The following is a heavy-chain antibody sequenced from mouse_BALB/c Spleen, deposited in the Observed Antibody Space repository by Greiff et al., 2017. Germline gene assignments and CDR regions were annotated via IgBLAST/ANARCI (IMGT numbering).Heavy chain of an antibody. J-gene: IGHJ1*01. CDR2: IYPSDSYT. D-gene: IGHD1-1*01. Sequence: QVQLQQPGAELVRPGASVKLSCKASGYTFTSYWINWVKQRPGQGLEWIGNIYPSDSYTNYNQKFKDKATLTVDKSSSTAYMQLSSPTSEDSAVYYCTGYYGSSYSWYFDVWGAGTTVTVSS. CDR3: TGYYGSSYSWYFDV. V-gene: IGHV1-69*02. CDR1: GYTFTSYW.